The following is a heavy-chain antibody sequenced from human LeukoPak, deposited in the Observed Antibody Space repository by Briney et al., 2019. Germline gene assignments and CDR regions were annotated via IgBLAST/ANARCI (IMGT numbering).Heavy chain of an antibody. CDR1: GGSISSSSYY. D-gene: IGHD2-2*03. V-gene: IGHV4-39*07. J-gene: IGHJ6*02. Sequence: SETLSLTCTVSGGSISSSSYYWGWIRQPPGKGLEWIGSIYYSGSTYYNPSLKSRVTISVDTSKNQFSLKLSSVTAADTAVYYCARILGYCSSTSCPQYYYYGMDVWGQGTTVTVSS. CDR3: ARILGYCSSTSCPQYYYYGMDV. CDR2: IYYSGST.